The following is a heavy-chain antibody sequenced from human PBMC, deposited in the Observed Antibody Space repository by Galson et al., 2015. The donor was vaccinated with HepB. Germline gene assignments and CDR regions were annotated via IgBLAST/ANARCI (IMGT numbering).Heavy chain of an antibody. D-gene: IGHD3-10*01. J-gene: IGHJ5*02. CDR2: IKSKTDGGTT. CDR3: TTAGYYYGSGIPDP. CDR1: GFTFSNAW. V-gene: IGHV3-15*01. Sequence: SLRLSCAASGFTFSNAWMSWVRQAPGKGLEWVGRIKSKTDGGTTDYAAPVKGRFTISRDDSKNTLYLQMNSLKTEDTAVYYCTTAGYYYGSGIPDPWGQGTLVTVSS.